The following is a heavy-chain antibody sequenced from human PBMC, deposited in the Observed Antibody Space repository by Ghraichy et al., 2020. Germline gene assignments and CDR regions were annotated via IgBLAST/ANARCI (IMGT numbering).Heavy chain of an antibody. CDR2: ISGSGSTI. J-gene: IGHJ4*02. D-gene: IGHD7-27*01. V-gene: IGHV3-11*01. CDR3: VRDLGRPRRHVCDQ. Sequence: RGSLRLSCAASGFTFSDYYMTWIRQAPGKGLEWVSYISGSGSTICYADSVKGRFTISRDNAKNSLYLQMNSLRAEDTAVYYCVRDLGRPRRHVCDQWGQGTLVTVSS. CDR1: GFTFSDYY.